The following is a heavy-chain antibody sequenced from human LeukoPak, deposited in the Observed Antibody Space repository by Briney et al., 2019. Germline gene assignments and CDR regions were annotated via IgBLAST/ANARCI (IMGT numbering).Heavy chain of an antibody. CDR2: IIPIFGTA. Sequence: GASVKVSCKASGGTFSSYAISWVRQAPGRGLEWMGGIIPIFGTANYAQKFQGRVTITADESTSTAYMELSSLRSEDTAVYYCARDNDSSGYYWNFPFFNWFDPWGQGTLVTVSS. CDR1: GGTFSSYA. CDR3: ARDNDSSGYYWNFPFFNWFDP. D-gene: IGHD3-22*01. J-gene: IGHJ5*02. V-gene: IGHV1-69*13.